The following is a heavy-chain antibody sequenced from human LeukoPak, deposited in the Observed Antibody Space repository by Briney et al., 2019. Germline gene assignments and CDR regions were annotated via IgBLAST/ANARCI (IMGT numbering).Heavy chain of an antibody. CDR2: IYHSGST. V-gene: IGHV4-38-2*02. CDR1: GYSISNDYY. J-gene: IGHJ4*02. Sequence: KPSETLSLTCTVSGYSISNDYYWGWIRQPPGKGLEWIGSIYHSGSTYYNPSLKSRVTISVDTSNNQFSLKLSSVTAADTAVYYCARKPGSGSYYLDYWGQGTLVTVSS. CDR3: ARKPGSGSYYLDY. D-gene: IGHD3-10*01.